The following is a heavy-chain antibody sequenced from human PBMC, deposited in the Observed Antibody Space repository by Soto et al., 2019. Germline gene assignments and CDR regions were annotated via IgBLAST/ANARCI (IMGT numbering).Heavy chain of an antibody. CDR3: ARDHYGGNSYYYGMDV. D-gene: IGHD4-17*01. CDR2: IYYSGST. V-gene: IGHV4-31*03. Sequence: SETLSLTCTVSGGSISSGGYYWSWIRQHPGKGLEWIGHIYYSGSTYYNPSLKSRVTISVDTSKNQFSLKLSSVTAADTAVYYCARDHYGGNSYYYGMDVCGQGTTVTSP. J-gene: IGHJ6*02. CDR1: GGSISSGGYY.